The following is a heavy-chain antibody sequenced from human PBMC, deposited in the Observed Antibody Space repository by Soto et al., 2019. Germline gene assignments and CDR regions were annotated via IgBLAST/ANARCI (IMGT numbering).Heavy chain of an antibody. Sequence: XXTLSLPFTVSGGSIGNYYWHWIPQPPGKGLEWIGYMYYSGSTNYNPSLKSRATISIDTSKNQVSLKLTSVTAADTAVYYCARDRAGSGSWYWFDPWGQGTLVTVSS. CDR3: ARDRAGSGSWYWFDP. J-gene: IGHJ5*02. V-gene: IGHV4-59*01. CDR1: GGSIGNYY. CDR2: MYYSGST. D-gene: IGHD6-13*01.